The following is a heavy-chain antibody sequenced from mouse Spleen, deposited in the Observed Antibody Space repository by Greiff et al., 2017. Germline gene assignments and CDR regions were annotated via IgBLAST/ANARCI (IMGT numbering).Heavy chain of an antibody. CDR2: INPNNGGT. CDR1: GYTFTDYN. J-gene: IGHJ2*01. CDR3: ARSNYYGYSPFDY. V-gene: IGHV1-18*01. D-gene: IGHD1-2*01. Sequence: EVQLQQSGPELVKPGASVKIPCKASGYTFTDYNMDWVKQSHGKSLEWIGDINPNNGGTIYNQKFKGKATLTVDKSSSTAYMELSSLTSEDSAVYFCARSNYYGYSPFDYWGQGTTLTVSS.